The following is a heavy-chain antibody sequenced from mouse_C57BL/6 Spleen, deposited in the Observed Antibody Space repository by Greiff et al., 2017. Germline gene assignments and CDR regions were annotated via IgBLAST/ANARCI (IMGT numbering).Heavy chain of an antibody. CDR2: IHPNSGST. V-gene: IGHV1-64*01. D-gene: IGHD2-5*01. CDR1: GYTFTSYW. J-gene: IGHJ1*03. Sequence: QVQLQQPGAELVKPGASVKLSCKASGYTFTSYWMHWVKQRPGQGLEWIGMIHPNSGSTNYNEKFKSKATLTVDKSSSTAYMQLSSLTSEDSAVYYCARYYSNWYFDVWGTGTTVTVSS. CDR3: ARYYSNWYFDV.